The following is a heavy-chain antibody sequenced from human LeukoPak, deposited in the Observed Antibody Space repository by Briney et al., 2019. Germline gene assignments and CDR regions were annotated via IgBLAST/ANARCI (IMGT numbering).Heavy chain of an antibody. CDR2: ISCGGSNK. CDR1: RFTFSNYA. V-gene: IGHV3-30*04. Sequence: PGGSLRLSCAASRFTFSNYAMHWVRQAPGKGLEWVAIISCGGSNKYYADSVKGRFTISRDNSKNSLFLQMNSLRVEDSAVYYCARAPDGWYAYFDYWGQGTPGTVSS. CDR3: ARAPDGWYAYFDY. D-gene: IGHD6-19*01. J-gene: IGHJ4*02.